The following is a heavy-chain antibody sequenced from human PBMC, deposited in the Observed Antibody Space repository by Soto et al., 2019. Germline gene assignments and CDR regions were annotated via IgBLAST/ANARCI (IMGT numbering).Heavy chain of an antibody. V-gene: IGHV3-33*01. CDR2: IWYDGSNK. D-gene: IGHD3-10*01. CDR3: ARAGVLLWFGEPAYGMDV. CDR1: GFTFSSYG. J-gene: IGHJ6*02. Sequence: QVQLVESGGGVVQPGRSLRLSCAASGFTFSSYGMHWVRQAPGKGLEWVAVIWYDGSNKYYADSVKGRFTISRDNSKNALYLQMNSLRAEETAVYYCARAGVLLWFGEPAYGMDVWGQGTTVTVSS.